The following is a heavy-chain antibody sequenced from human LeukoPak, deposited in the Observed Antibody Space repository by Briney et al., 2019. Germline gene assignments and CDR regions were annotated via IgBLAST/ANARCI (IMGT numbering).Heavy chain of an antibody. V-gene: IGHV3-20*04. J-gene: IGHJ6*03. D-gene: IGHD3-10*01. CDR3: ASGNYYYYYYMDV. CDR2: INWNGGST. CDR1: GFTFDDYG. Sequence: PGGSLRLSCAASGFTFDDYGMSWVRQAPGKGLEWVSGINWNGGSTGYADSVKGRFTISRDNSKNTLYLQMNSLRAEDTAVYYCASGNYYYYYYMDVWGKGTTVTVSS.